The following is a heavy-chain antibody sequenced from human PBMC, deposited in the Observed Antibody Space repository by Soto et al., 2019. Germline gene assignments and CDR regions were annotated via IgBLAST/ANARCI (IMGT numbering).Heavy chain of an antibody. V-gene: IGHV3-53*01. Sequence: GGSLRLSCAASGFTVTSNYMTWVRQAPGKGLEWVSIIYSGGGTNYADSVKGRFTISRDNSKNTLYLQMNNLRAEDTAVYYCARESCSSTSCYPWYYGMDVWGQGTTVTVSS. CDR1: GFTVTSNY. J-gene: IGHJ6*02. CDR3: ARESCSSTSCYPWYYGMDV. D-gene: IGHD2-2*01. CDR2: IYSGGGT.